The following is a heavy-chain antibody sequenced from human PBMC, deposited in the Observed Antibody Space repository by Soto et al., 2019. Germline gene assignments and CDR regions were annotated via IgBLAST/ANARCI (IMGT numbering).Heavy chain of an antibody. CDR2: IGSSSSTI. V-gene: IGHV3-48*01. CDR3: TGDCSSTSCFDY. Sequence: GGSLRLSCAASGLTFSSYSMNWVRQAPGKGLEWVSYIGSSSSTIYYADSVRGRFTISRDNAKNSLYLQMNSLRAEDTAVYYCTGDCSSTSCFDYWGQGTLVTVSS. CDR1: GLTFSSYS. J-gene: IGHJ4*02. D-gene: IGHD2-2*01.